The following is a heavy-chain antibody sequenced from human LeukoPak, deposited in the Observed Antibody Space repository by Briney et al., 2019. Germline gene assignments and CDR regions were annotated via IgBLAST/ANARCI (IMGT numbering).Heavy chain of an antibody. D-gene: IGHD5-18*01. CDR3: ARDHRGKQLWLTRPDEFDAFDI. CDR2: IIPIFGTA. CDR1: GGTFSSYA. V-gene: IGHV1-69*05. J-gene: IGHJ3*02. Sequence: SVKVSCKASGGTFSSYAISWVRQAPGQGLEWMGGIIPIFGTANYAQKFQGRITVTRDTSTSTVYMELRSLRPEDTAVYYCARDHRGKQLWLTRPDEFDAFDIWGQGTMVTVSS.